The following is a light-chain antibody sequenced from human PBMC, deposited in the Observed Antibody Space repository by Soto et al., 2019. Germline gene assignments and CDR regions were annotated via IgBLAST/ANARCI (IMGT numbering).Light chain of an antibody. Sequence: DIQMTQSPSTLSASVGDRVTITCRASQGISRCLAWYQQKPGKAPMLLIYDASTLESGVPSRFSGSGYGTEFTLSISSLQPDDFATFYCQQYYSFPGTFGQGTKVEIK. CDR1: QGISRC. CDR2: DAS. CDR3: QQYYSFPGT. J-gene: IGKJ1*01. V-gene: IGKV1-5*01.